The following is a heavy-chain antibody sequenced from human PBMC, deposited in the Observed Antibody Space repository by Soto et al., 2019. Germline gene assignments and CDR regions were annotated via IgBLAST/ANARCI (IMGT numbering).Heavy chain of an antibody. V-gene: IGHV3-48*01. J-gene: IGHJ6*03. CDR1: GFTFSSYS. CDR3: ATPDILTGLSWYYMDV. Sequence: GGSLRLSCAASGFTFSSYSMNWVRQAPGKGLERVSYISSSSSTIYYADSVKGRFTTSRDNAKNSLYLQMNSLRAEDTAVYYCATPDILTGLSWYYMDVWGKGTTVTVSS. D-gene: IGHD3-9*01. CDR2: ISSSSSTI.